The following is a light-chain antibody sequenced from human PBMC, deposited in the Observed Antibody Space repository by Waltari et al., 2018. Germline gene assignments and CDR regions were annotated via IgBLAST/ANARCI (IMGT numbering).Light chain of an antibody. CDR1: SLRISY. CDR2: GKN. J-gene: IGLJ2*01. CDR3: TSRDLSGDVV. Sequence: SSELTQDPAVSVALGQTVRITCQGDSLRISYGSWCRQKPGQSPELVIYGKNNRPSGIPDRFSASSSGNTASLTITGAQAEDEAVYYCTSRDLSGDVVFGGGTQVTVL. V-gene: IGLV3-19*01.